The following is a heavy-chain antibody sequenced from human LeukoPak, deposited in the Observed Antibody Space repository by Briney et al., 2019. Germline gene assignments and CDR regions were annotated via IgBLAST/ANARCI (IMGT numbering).Heavy chain of an antibody. CDR3: ARFKRAGGWSYFDY. Sequence: SETLSLTCTVSGGSISTYYWSWLRQPPGEGLEWIGHIYNSGSTNYSPSLKSRVTISVDTSKNQFSLKLSSVTAADTAVYYCARFKRAGGWSYFDYWGQGTLVTVSS. D-gene: IGHD6-19*01. CDR2: IYNSGST. CDR1: GGSISTYY. V-gene: IGHV4-59*01. J-gene: IGHJ4*02.